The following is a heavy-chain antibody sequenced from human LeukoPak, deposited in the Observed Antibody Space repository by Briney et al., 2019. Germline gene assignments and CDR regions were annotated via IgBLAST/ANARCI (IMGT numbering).Heavy chain of an antibody. CDR2: IKQDGSEK. J-gene: IGHJ6*02. D-gene: IGHD4-11*01. CDR1: GFTFSNAY. Sequence: GGSLRLSCAASGFTFSNAYMNWVRQAPGKGLEWVANIKQDGSEKYYVDSVKGRFTISRDNAKNSLYLQMNSLRAEDTAVYYCARVSRDFYSNYYYYYGMDVWGQGTTVTVSS. V-gene: IGHV3-7*01. CDR3: ARVSRDFYSNYYYYYGMDV.